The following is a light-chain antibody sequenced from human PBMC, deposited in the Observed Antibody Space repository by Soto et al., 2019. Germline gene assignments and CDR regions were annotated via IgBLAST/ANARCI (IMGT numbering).Light chain of an antibody. CDR3: QQYNNWPPWT. J-gene: IGKJ1*01. V-gene: IGKV3-15*01. CDR2: GAS. Sequence: IVVTQSPGTLCVSPGERATLSCGASQSVSSNLAWYQQKPGQAPRLLIYGASTRATGIPARFSGSGSGTEFTLTISSLQSEDFAVYYCQQYNNWPPWTFGQGTKV. CDR1: QSVSSN.